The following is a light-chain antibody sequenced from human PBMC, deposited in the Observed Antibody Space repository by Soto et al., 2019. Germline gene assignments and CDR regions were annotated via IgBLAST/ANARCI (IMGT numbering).Light chain of an antibody. CDR2: KTS. V-gene: IGKV1-5*03. CDR1: QSIRSW. J-gene: IGKJ2*01. CDR3: QQYSTYPYT. Sequence: DIQMTQSPSTLSASVGDRVTITCRARQSIRSWLAWYQQKPGKAPKLLIYKTSSLESGVPSRFSGSGSGTEIFLTISRLQPDDFAVAYCQQYSTYPYTFGQGTKLEIK.